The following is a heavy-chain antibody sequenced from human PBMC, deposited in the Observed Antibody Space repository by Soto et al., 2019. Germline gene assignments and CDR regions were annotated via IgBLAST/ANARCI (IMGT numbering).Heavy chain of an antibody. V-gene: IGHV4-31*03. J-gene: IGHJ5*02. CDR3: ARGWTAGAGWANWFDL. CDR2: VHYSGTT. CDR1: GCSIGRGWYY. D-gene: IGHD6-13*01. Sequence: QGELQESGRGLVEPSQTLFLTCTVSGCSIGRGWYYWSWIRHQPGKGLEWNGYVHYSGTTYYNPSLKSRLTLSVDTSKTQFSLNLRTVTAADTAVYYCARGWTAGAGWANWFDLWGQGTLVTVSS.